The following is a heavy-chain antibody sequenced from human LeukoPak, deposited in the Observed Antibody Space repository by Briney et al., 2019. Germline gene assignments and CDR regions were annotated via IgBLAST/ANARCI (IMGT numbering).Heavy chain of an antibody. J-gene: IGHJ6*03. Sequence: GGSLRLSCAASGFTFSSYAMSWVRQAPGKGLEWVSGINWNGGSTGYADSVKGRFTISRDNAKNSLYLQMNSLRAEDTALYYCARQATMGDYYYYMDVWGKGTTVTVSS. D-gene: IGHD5-12*01. CDR3: ARQATMGDYYYYMDV. CDR2: INWNGGST. V-gene: IGHV3-20*04. CDR1: GFTFSSYA.